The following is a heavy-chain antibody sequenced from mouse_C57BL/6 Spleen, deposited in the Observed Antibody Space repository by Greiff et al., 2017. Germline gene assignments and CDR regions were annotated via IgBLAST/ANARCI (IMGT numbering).Heavy chain of an antibody. CDR2: IRSKSNNYAT. CDR1: GFSFNTYA. V-gene: IGHV10-1*01. J-gene: IGHJ4*01. CDR3: VSLFLGNYAMDY. Sequence: EVKLMESGGGLVQPKGSLKLSCAASGFSFNTYAMNWVRQAPGKGLEWVARIRSKSNNYATYYADSVKDRFTISRDDSESMLYLQMNNLKTEDTAMYYCVSLFLGNYAMDYWGQGTSVTVSS. D-gene: IGHD3-3*01.